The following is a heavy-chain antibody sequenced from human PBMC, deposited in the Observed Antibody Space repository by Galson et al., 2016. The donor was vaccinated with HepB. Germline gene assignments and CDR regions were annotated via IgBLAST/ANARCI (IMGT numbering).Heavy chain of an antibody. J-gene: IGHJ4*02. D-gene: IGHD5-18*01. CDR3: ASDPRQWQRGYNYGFEY. CDR1: GFTFSTYG. CDR2: ISYDGDTK. Sequence: SLRLSCAASGFTFSTYGMHWVRQAPGKGLEWVAVISYDGDTKYHADSVKGRFTISRDNSKNTLYLQMHRLIFEDTAVYYCASDPRQWQRGYNYGFEYWGQGTLVSVSS. V-gene: IGHV3-30*03.